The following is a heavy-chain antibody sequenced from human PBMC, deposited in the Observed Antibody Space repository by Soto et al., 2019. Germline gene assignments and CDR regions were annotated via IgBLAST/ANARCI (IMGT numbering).Heavy chain of an antibody. CDR3: ARERGPYYDILTGPYYYYYYGMDV. CDR2: ISAYNGNT. D-gene: IGHD3-9*01. J-gene: IGHJ6*02. Sequence: SVKVSCKASGYTFTSYGISWVRQAPGQGLEWMGWISAYNGNTNYAQKLQGRVTMTTDTSTSTAYMELRSLRSDDTAVYYCARERGPYYDILTGPYYYYYYGMDVWGQGTTVTVSS. CDR1: GYTFTSYG. V-gene: IGHV1-18*04.